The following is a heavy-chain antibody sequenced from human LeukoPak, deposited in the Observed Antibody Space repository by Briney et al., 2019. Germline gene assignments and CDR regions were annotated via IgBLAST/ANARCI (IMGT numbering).Heavy chain of an antibody. V-gene: IGHV3-21*01. CDR2: ISTSSSYI. CDR3: ARAAIAAARIYYYMDV. J-gene: IGHJ6*03. CDR1: GFTFSSYS. D-gene: IGHD6-13*01. Sequence: GGSLRLSCAASGFTFSSYSMNKVRQAPGQGLPLVSFISTSSSYIHNADSVKGRFTISRDNAENSLYLQMDSLRAEDTAVYYCARAAIAAARIYYYMDVWGKGTTVTVSS.